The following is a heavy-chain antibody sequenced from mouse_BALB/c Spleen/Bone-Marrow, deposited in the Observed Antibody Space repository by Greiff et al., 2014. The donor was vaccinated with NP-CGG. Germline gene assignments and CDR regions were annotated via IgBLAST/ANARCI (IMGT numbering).Heavy chain of an antibody. J-gene: IGHJ1*01. D-gene: IGHD2-1*01. Sequence: EVKLVESGGGLVQPGGSLRLSCATSGFTFPDYYMSWVRQPPGKALEWLGFIRNKANGYTTEYSASVKGRFTISRDNSQSILYLQMNTLRAEDSATYYCARDKNYGSYWYFDVWGAGTTVTVSS. V-gene: IGHV7-3*02. CDR2: IRNKANGYTT. CDR1: GFTFPDYY. CDR3: ARDKNYGSYWYFDV.